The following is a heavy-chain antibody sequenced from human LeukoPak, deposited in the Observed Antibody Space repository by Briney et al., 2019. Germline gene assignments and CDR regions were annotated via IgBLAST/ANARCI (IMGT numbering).Heavy chain of an antibody. Sequence: GGSLRLSCAASGFTVSSNYMSWVRQAPGKGLEWVSVIYSGGSTYYADSVKGRFTISRDNSKNTLYLQMNSLRAEDTAVYYCASHPGLNYYDSSGYSGYWGQGTLVTVSS. CDR1: GFTVSSNY. V-gene: IGHV3-53*05. J-gene: IGHJ4*02. CDR3: ASHPGLNYYDSSGYSGY. D-gene: IGHD3-22*01. CDR2: IYSGGST.